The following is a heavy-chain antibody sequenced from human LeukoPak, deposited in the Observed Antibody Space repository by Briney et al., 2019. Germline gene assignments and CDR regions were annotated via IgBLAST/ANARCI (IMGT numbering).Heavy chain of an antibody. J-gene: IGHJ4*02. V-gene: IGHV3-48*02. D-gene: IGHD3-9*01. CDR2: IRTTAEGANYA. CDR1: GFSFTDYP. Sequence: GGSLRLSCATSGFSFTDYPMNWVRQAPGKGLEWISNIRTTAEGANYAYYADSVKGRVTIYRDDGKNTLYLHMNSLRDDDTAVYYCATDQRYAFDYWGQGILVTVSS. CDR3: ATDQRYAFDY.